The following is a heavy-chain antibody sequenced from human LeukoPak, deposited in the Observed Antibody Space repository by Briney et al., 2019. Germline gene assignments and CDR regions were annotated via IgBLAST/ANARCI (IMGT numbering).Heavy chain of an antibody. J-gene: IGHJ6*03. CDR3: ASRGLGHGSGSYYMDV. V-gene: IGHV1-69*13. Sequence: ASVKVSCKASGGTFSSYAINWVRQAPGQGLEWMGGIIPIFGTANYAQKFQGRVTITADESTTTAYMELSSLRSEDTAVYYCASRGLGHGSGSYYMDVWGKGTTVTVSS. D-gene: IGHD3-10*01. CDR1: GGTFSSYA. CDR2: IIPIFGTA.